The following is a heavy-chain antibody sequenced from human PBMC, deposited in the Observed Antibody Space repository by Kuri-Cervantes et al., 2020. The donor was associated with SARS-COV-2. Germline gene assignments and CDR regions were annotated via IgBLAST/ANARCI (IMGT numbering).Heavy chain of an antibody. CDR2: IYYSGST. V-gene: IGHV4-31*02. CDR3: ARRAWRLLTDLDF. D-gene: IGHD3-22*01. CDR1: GGSISSGGYY. J-gene: IGHJ4*02. Sequence: PFSVPGGSISSGGYYLGWIRQHPGKGLEWIGYIYYSGSTYYNPSLKSRVTISVETSKNQFSLKLSSVNAADTAVYYCARRAWRLLTDLDFWGQGTLVTVSS.